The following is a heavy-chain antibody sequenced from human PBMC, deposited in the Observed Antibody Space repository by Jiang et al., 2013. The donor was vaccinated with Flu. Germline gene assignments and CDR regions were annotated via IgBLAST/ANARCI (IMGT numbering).Heavy chain of an antibody. CDR3: ARMRQTYYYDSSGYPGYYYGMDV. J-gene: IGHJ6*04. Sequence: KPTQTLTLTCTFSGFSLSTSGMCVSWIRQPPGKALEWLARIDWDDDKYYSTSLKTRLTISKDTSKNQVVLTMTNMDPVDTATYYCARMRQTYYYDSSGYPGYYYGMDVWGKGTTVTVSS. CDR1: GFSLSTSGMC. CDR2: IDWDDDK. D-gene: IGHD3-22*01. V-gene: IGHV2-70*11.